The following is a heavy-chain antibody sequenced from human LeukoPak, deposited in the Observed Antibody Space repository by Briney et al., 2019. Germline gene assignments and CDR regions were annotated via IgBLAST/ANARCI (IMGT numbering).Heavy chain of an antibody. Sequence: PGGSLRLSCAASGFTFSNYAMNWVRQAPGKGLEWVSGISGSGDNTYYADSVEGRFTIFRDNSKNTLYLRMNSLRVEDTAVYYCAKVKMGGNHYFDYWGQGTLVTVSS. D-gene: IGHD1-14*01. CDR2: ISGSGDNT. CDR1: GFTFSNYA. J-gene: IGHJ4*02. V-gene: IGHV3-23*01. CDR3: AKVKMGGNHYFDY.